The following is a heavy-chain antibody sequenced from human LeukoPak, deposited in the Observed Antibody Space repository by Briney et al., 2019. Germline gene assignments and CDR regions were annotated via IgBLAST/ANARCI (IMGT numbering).Heavy chain of an antibody. J-gene: IGHJ5*02. CDR3: ATNILVRDIINWFDP. Sequence: ASVKVSCKASGYSFTDYYMHWVRQAPGQGLEWMGWIKPNSGGTRSAQKFQGRVTMTRDTSISTAYMELSSLRYDDTAVYYCATNILVRDIINWFDPWGQGTLVTVSS. V-gene: IGHV1-2*02. CDR1: GYSFTDYY. CDR2: IKPNSGGT. D-gene: IGHD3-10*01.